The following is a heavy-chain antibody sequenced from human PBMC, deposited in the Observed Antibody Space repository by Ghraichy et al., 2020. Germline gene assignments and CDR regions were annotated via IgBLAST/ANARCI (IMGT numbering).Heavy chain of an antibody. J-gene: IGHJ4*02. V-gene: IGHV4-4*07. Sequence: SETLSLTCTVSGGSFSSYYWSWIRQTAGRGLEWIGRIYTSGSTNYNPSLKSRVSMSVDTSNNQFSLKLSSVTAADTAVYYCARGGRRSWYSSSWYYFDYWGQGTLVTVSS. CDR1: GGSFSSYY. D-gene: IGHD6-13*01. CDR2: IYTSGST. CDR3: ARGGRRSWYSSSWYYFDY.